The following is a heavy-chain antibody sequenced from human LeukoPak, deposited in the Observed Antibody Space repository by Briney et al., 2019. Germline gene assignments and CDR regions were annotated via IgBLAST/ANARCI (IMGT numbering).Heavy chain of an antibody. Sequence: PGGSLRLSCAASEFTLGSYSMHWVRQAPGKGLEWVAYISTSGTYIYYAYFVRGRFSISRDNAKNSLYLQMNSLKADDTAVYYFARDASGSSIGLIDFWGQGTLVTVSS. CDR2: ISTSGTYI. J-gene: IGHJ4*02. CDR3: ARDASGSSIGLIDF. D-gene: IGHD1-26*01. V-gene: IGHV3-21*05. CDR1: EFTLGSYS.